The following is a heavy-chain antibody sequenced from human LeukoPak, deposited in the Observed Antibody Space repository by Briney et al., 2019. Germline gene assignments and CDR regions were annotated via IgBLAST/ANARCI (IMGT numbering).Heavy chain of an antibody. CDR2: ISSSGSTI. CDR1: GFTFSSYE. Sequence: GGSLRLSCAASGFTFSSYEMNWVRQAPGKGLEWVSYISSSGSTIYYADSVKGRFTISRDNAKNSLYLQMNSLRAEDTAVYYCARSPTGSGWYYFDYWGQGTLVTVSS. D-gene: IGHD6-19*01. J-gene: IGHJ4*02. CDR3: ARSPTGSGWYYFDY. V-gene: IGHV3-48*03.